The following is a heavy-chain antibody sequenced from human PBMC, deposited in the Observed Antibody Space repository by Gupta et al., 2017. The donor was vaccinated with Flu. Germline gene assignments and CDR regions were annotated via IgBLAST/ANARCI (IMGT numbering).Heavy chain of an antibody. CDR2: ISAGGGSGGGVGT. V-gene: IGHV3-23*01. D-gene: IGHD6-19*01. J-gene: IGHJ4*02. Sequence: SWVRQAPGKGLEWVSAISAGGGSGGGVGTYYADSVEGRFTISRDNSRNTLYLHVNNLRAEDTALYYCAKDQPGSGWYNWGQGTLVTVSS. CDR3: AKDQPGSGWYN.